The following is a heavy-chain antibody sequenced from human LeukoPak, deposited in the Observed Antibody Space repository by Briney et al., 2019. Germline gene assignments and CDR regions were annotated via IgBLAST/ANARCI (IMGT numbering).Heavy chain of an antibody. CDR3: ARPNEYYYGSGSYYFDY. J-gene: IGHJ4*02. CDR2: INHSGST. D-gene: IGHD3-10*01. CDR1: GGSFSGYY. Sequence: SSETLSLTCAVYGGSFSGYYWSWIRQPPGKGLEWIGEINHSGSTNYNPSLKSRVTISVDTSKNQFSLKLSSVTAADTAVYYCARPNEYYYGSGSYYFDYWGQGTLVTVSS. V-gene: IGHV4-34*01.